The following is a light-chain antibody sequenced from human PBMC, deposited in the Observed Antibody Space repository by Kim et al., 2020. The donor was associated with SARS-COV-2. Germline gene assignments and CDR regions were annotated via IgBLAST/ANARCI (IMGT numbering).Light chain of an antibody. CDR1: KCVSSY. CDR2: DAS. V-gene: IGKV3-11*01. J-gene: IGKJ4*01. CDR3: QQRSN. Sequence: ASLCLTPGEKATLSGRASKCVSSYLAWYQQEPGQAPRLLIYDASNMATGIPARFSGSGSGTDFTLTISSLEPEDFAVYYCQQRSNFGGGTKVDIK.